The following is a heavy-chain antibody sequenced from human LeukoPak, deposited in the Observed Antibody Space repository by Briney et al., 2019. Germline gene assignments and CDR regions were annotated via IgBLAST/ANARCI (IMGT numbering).Heavy chain of an antibody. CDR2: IKEDGTEK. CDR1: GFNISDFW. Sequence: PGGSLRLSCAASGFNISDFWMTWVRQAPGKGLEWVANIKEDGTEKHLVDSVKGRFTISRDNAKNSLYLQMNSLRAEDTAVYYCARERNLGIAVAGTIFDYWGQGTLVTVSS. J-gene: IGHJ4*02. D-gene: IGHD6-19*01. CDR3: ARERNLGIAVAGTIFDY. V-gene: IGHV3-7*01.